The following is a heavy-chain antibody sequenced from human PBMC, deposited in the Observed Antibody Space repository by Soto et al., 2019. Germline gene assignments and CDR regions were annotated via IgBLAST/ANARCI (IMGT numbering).Heavy chain of an antibody. V-gene: IGHV4-59*08. J-gene: IGHJ1*01. D-gene: IGHD2-15*01. Sequence: PSETLSLTCTVSGGSISSYYLSWIRQPPGKGLEWIGYIYYSGSTNHNPSLKSRVTISVDTSKNQFSLKLSSVTAADTAVYYCARHCSGGSCYSVEYFQHWGQGTLVTVSS. CDR1: GGSISSYY. CDR2: IYYSGST. CDR3: ARHCSGGSCYSVEYFQH.